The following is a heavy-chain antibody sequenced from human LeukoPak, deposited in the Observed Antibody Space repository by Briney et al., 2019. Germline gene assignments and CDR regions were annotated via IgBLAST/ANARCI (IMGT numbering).Heavy chain of an antibody. D-gene: IGHD1-26*01. CDR3: AGSHHPNLMHSGIQGEAFDI. Sequence: SETLSLTCTVSGGSISSGDYYWSWIRQPPGKGLEWIGYIYYSGSTYYNPSLKSRATISIDTSKNQFSLKLSSVTAADTAVYYCAGSHHPNLMHSGIQGEAFDIWGQGTMVTVSS. CDR2: IYYSGST. CDR1: GGSISSGDYY. J-gene: IGHJ3*02. V-gene: IGHV4-30-4*01.